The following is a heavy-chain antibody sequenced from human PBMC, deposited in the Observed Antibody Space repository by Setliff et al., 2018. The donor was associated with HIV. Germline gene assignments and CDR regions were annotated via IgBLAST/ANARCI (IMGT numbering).Heavy chain of an antibody. CDR1: GGSISSGSYY. J-gene: IGHJ4*02. CDR3: ARAAAGNTGPFDL. CDR2: IYTGGRT. V-gene: IGHV4-61*02. Sequence: PSETLSLTCTVSGGSISSGSYYWSWIRQSAGKGLEWVGRIYTGGRTNYNPSLKGRVTMSVDTSKNQFSLKLTSVTASDTAVYYCARAAAGNTGPFDLWGQGSPVTVSS. D-gene: IGHD4-17*01.